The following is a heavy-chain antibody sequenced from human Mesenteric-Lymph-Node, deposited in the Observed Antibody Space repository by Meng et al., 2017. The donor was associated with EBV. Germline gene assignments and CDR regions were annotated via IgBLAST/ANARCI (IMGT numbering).Heavy chain of an antibody. CDR1: RYTFTTYA. CDR2: INVGSGDT. CDR3: ARGRTTVTSRYFDY. J-gene: IGHJ4*02. V-gene: IGHV1-3*01. D-gene: IGHD4-17*01. Sequence: QSQFVHAGCEVKKPGASVKVYCKASRYTFTTYAMHWLRQAPGQSLEWMGWINVGSGDTKYLQKLQGRVTITRDTSASTTYLELSSLRSEDTAVYYCARGRTTVTSRYFDYWGQGSLVTVSS.